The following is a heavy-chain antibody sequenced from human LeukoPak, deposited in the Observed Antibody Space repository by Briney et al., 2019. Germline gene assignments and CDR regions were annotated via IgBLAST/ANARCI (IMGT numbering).Heavy chain of an antibody. CDR2: TYTSGST. CDR1: GGSISSGSYY. D-gene: IGHD2-2*01. J-gene: IGHJ4*02. CDR3: AAEGVVVPAAMYY. Sequence: PSQTLSLTCTVSGGSISSGSYYWSWIRQPAGKGLEWIGRTYTSGSTNYNPSLKSQVTISVDTSKNQFSLKLSSVTAADTAVYYCAAEGVVVPAAMYYWGQGTLVTVSS. V-gene: IGHV4-61*02.